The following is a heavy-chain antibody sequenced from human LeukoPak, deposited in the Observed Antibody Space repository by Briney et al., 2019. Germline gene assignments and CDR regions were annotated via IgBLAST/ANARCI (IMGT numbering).Heavy chain of an antibody. CDR2: IIPILGIA. Sequence: SVKVSCKASGGTFSSYAISWVRQAPGQGLEWVGRIIPILGIANYAQKFQGRVTITADKSTGTAYMEMSSLRSEDTAVYYWARARGVRGEKPYYFDYWGEGTLVTVSS. CDR1: GGTFSSYA. J-gene: IGHJ4*02. D-gene: IGHD3-10*01. V-gene: IGHV1-69*04. CDR3: ARARGVRGEKPYYFDY.